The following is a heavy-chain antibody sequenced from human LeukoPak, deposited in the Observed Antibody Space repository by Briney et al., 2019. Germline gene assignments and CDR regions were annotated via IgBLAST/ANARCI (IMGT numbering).Heavy chain of an antibody. Sequence: PGGSLRLSSAPSCINFGNYAMCLVRQAPGKRLEWFSTITNNAGTTHNADSVKGRFTISRDNARNTVHLQMNSLRVEDTAVYYCAKDLEPSTTPELCHGCWGQGTLVTVSS. D-gene: IGHD3-3*01. CDR3: AKDLEPSTTPELCHGC. CDR2: ITNNAGTT. V-gene: IGHV3-23*01. J-gene: IGHJ4*02. CDR1: CINFGNYA.